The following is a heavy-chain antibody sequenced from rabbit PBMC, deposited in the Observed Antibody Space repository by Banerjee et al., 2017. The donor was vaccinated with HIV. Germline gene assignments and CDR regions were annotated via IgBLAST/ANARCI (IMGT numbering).Heavy chain of an antibody. J-gene: IGHJ4*01. Sequence: QEQPVESGGGLVQPGGSLKLSCKASEFDFSIYAITWVRQAPGKGLEWIACINSNTGNTVYATWAKGRFTISKTSSTTVTLQMTSLTAADTATYFCARDLTGVTGWNFNLWGPGTLVTVS. CDR2: INSNTGNT. V-gene: IGHV1S45*01. D-gene: IGHD7-1*01. CDR1: EFDFSIYA. CDR3: ARDLTGVTGWNFNL.